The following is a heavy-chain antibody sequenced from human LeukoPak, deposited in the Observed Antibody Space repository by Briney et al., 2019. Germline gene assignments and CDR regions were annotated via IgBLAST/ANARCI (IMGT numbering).Heavy chain of an antibody. CDR2: IKTDGSIT. V-gene: IGHV3-74*01. Sequence: GGSLRLSCAASGFSFSVYWMHWVRQAPGKGPVWVSRIKTDGSITDYADSVKGRFTISRDNAKNTLYLQMNSLRPEDTAVYYCGREIEAPGKTLDYWGQGTLVTVSS. CDR3: GREIEAPGKTLDY. J-gene: IGHJ4*02. CDR1: GFSFSVYW.